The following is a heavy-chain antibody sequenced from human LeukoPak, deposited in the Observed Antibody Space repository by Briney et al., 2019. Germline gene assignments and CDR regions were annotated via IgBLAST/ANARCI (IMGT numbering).Heavy chain of an antibody. CDR3: AKGGGSGSYYNGYFDY. D-gene: IGHD3-10*01. V-gene: IGHV3-9*01. J-gene: IGHJ4*02. CDR1: GFTFDEYA. CDR2: ISWNSGVT. Sequence: GGSLRLSCAASGFTFDEYAMYWVRQAPGKGLEWVSGISWNSGVTDYADSVKGRFTISRDNAKDSLYLQMNSLRTEDTAFYYCAKGGGSGSYYNGYFDYWGQGTQVTVSS.